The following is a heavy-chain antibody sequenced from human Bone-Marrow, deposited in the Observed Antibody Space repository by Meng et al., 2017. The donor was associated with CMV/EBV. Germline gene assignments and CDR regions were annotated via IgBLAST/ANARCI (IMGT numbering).Heavy chain of an antibody. D-gene: IGHD6-19*01. J-gene: IGHJ4*02. CDR3: ARVKGIAVVGFDY. V-gene: IGHV4-59*01. CDR2: IYHTGST. CDR1: GGAISTYY. Sequence: SETLSLTCTVSGGAISTYYWSWIRQPPGKGLEWIGYIYHTGSTNYNPSLKSRVTISVDTSKNQFSLKLSSVTAADTAVYYCARVKGIAVVGFDYWGQGTLVTVSS.